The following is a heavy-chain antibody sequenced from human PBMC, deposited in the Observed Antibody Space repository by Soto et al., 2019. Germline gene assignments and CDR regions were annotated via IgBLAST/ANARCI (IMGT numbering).Heavy chain of an antibody. D-gene: IGHD1-7*01. CDR1: GGSVSSGSYY. CDR3: ALQRKWNYEMGDFDI. J-gene: IGHJ3*02. V-gene: IGHV4-61*01. CDR2: IYYSGST. Sequence: PSETLSLTCTVSGGSVSSGSYYWSWIRQPPGKGLEWIGYIYYSGSTNYNPSLKSRVTISVDTSKNQFSLKLSSVTAADTAVYYCALQRKWNYEMGDFDIWGQGTMVTVSS.